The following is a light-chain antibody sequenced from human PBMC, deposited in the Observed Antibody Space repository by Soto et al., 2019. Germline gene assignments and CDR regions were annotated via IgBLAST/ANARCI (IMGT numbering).Light chain of an antibody. J-gene: IGLJ2*01. CDR1: SSDVGGYNY. CDR2: EVN. CDR3: SSYGGSNNLV. Sequence: QSVLTQPPSASGSPGQSVTISCTGASSDVGGYNYVSWYQQHPGKAPKLMIYEVNKRPSGVPDRFSGSKFSNTASLTVSGLQGEDEADYYCSSYGGSNNLVFGGGTKLTVL. V-gene: IGLV2-8*01.